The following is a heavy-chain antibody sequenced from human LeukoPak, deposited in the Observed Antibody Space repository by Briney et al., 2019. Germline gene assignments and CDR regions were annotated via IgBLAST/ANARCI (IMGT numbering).Heavy chain of an antibody. J-gene: IGHJ4*02. D-gene: IGHD3-10*01. CDR1: GFAFKTYA. Sequence: GGSLRLSCAASGFAFKTYAIHWVRQAPGKGLEWVTFISYDGVVKYYADSVKGRLIISRDNSKNTVNLHMSSLRPEDTAVYYCARDLRTHYSIDFWGPGTLVSVSS. CDR3: ARDLRTHYSIDF. CDR2: ISYDGVVK. V-gene: IGHV3-30-3*01.